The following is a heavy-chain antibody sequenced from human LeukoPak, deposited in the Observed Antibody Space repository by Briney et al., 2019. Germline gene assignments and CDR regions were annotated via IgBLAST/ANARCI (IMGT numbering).Heavy chain of an antibody. D-gene: IGHD3-22*01. J-gene: IGHJ4*02. CDR2: ISYDGSNK. CDR1: GFTFSSYG. CDR3: ARDGGDSSGLFDY. V-gene: IGHV3-30*03. Sequence: GRSLRLSCAASGFTFSSYGMNWVRQAPGKGLEWVAVISYDGSNKYYADSVKGRFTISRDNSKNTLYLQMNSLRAEDTAVYYCARDGGDSSGLFDYWGQGTLVTVSS.